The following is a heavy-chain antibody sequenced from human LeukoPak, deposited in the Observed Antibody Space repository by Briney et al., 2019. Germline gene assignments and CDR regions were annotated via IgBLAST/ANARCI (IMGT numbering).Heavy chain of an antibody. CDR2: IYHSGST. J-gene: IGHJ4*02. V-gene: IGHV4-38-2*02. CDR3: ARDRCSCGSCYDY. CDR1: GYSISSGFY. D-gene: IGHD2-15*01. Sequence: PLETLSLSCTVSGYSISSGFYWGWFRQPPGKGLEWIGCIYHSGSTYYNPSLNSRVTISVDTSKNQFSLKLSSVTAADTAVYYCARDRCSCGSCYDYWGQGTLVTVSS.